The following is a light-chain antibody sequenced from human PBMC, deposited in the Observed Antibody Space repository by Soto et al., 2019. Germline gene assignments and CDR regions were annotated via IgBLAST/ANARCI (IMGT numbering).Light chain of an antibody. J-gene: IGLJ1*01. Sequence: QSALTQPASVSGSPGQSITIPCTGTNSDVGGYNYVSWYQHHPGKAPKLMIYEVFNRPSGVSSRFSGSKSGSTASLTISGLQAEDEADYYCSSYTTTNTLYVFGTRTKVTVL. CDR1: NSDVGGYNY. CDR2: EVF. V-gene: IGLV2-14*01. CDR3: SSYTTTNTLYV.